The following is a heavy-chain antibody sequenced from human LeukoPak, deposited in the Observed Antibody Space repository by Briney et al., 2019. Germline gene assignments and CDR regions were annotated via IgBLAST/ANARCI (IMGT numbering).Heavy chain of an antibody. Sequence: SETLSLTCAVYGGSFSGYYWSWIRQPPGKGLEWIGEINHSGSTNYNPSLKSRVTISVDTSKNQFSLKLSPVTAADTAVYYCARGRGSSGWYYWGQGTLVTVSS. V-gene: IGHV4-34*01. CDR1: GGSFSGYY. D-gene: IGHD6-19*01. CDR3: ARGRGSSGWYY. CDR2: INHSGST. J-gene: IGHJ4*02.